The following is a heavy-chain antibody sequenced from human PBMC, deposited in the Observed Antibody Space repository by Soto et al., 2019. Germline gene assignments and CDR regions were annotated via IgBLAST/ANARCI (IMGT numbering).Heavy chain of an antibody. D-gene: IGHD1-20*01. Sequence: XESLSIPCIDCCDSFRNFSWGWIRQPPGKGLEWIGYCDCSGNTVYNPSLENRVSIGLGTSSNQFSLKLRSVTAADTAIYYCARGNRALITSCFAYWGQGLPVTVSS. CDR1: CDSFRNFS. J-gene: IGHJ4*02. V-gene: IGHV4-59*01. CDR3: ARGNRALITSCFAY. CDR2: CDCSGNT.